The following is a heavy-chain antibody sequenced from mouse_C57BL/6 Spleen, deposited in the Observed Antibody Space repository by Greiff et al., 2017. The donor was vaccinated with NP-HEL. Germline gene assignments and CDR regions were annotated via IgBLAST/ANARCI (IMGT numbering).Heavy chain of an antibody. CDR2: INPGSGGT. D-gene: IGHD3-2*02. CDR3: ARGLRQTAQGPLDY. J-gene: IGHJ2*01. V-gene: IGHV1-54*01. Sequence: VQLQQSGAELVRPGTSVKVSCKASGYAFTNYLIEWVKQRPGQGLEWIGVINPGSGGTNYNEKFKGKATLTADKSSSTAYMQLSSLTSEDSAVYFCARGLRQTAQGPLDYWGQGTTLTVSS. CDR1: GYAFTNYL.